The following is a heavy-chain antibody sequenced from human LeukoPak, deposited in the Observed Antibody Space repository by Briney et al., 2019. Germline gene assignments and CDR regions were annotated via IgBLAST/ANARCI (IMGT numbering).Heavy chain of an antibody. CDR1: GYSFTSYW. J-gene: IGHJ4*02. V-gene: IGHV5-51*01. CDR3: ARADYIMITFGGVIAPDYFDY. Sequence: GESLKISCKGSGYSFTSYWIGWVRQMPGKGLEWMGIIYPGDSDTRYSPSFQGQVTISADKSTSTAYLQWSSLKASDTAMYYCARADYIMITFGGVIAPDYFDYWGQGALVTVSS. CDR2: IYPGDSDT. D-gene: IGHD3-16*02.